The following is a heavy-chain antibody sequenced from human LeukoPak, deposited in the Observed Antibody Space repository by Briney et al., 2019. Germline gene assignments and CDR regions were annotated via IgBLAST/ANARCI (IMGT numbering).Heavy chain of an antibody. J-gene: IGHJ4*02. CDR2: INPNSGGT. V-gene: IGHV1-2*02. CDR3: ARDGRRYCSSTSCYPFDY. Sequence: ASVKVSCKASGYTFTGYYMHWVRQAPGQGLEWMGWINPNSGGTNYAQKFQGRVTMTRETSISTAYMEQSRLRSDDTAVYYCARDGRRYCSSTSCYPFDYWGQATLVTVSS. D-gene: IGHD2-2*01. CDR1: GYTFTGYY.